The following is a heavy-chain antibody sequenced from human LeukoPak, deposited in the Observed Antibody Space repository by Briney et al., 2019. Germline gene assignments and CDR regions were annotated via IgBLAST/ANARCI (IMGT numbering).Heavy chain of an antibody. J-gene: IGHJ4*02. CDR1: GGSLSNYY. D-gene: IGHD4-17*01. CDR2: IYSSGST. V-gene: IGHV4-4*07. Sequence: SSETLSLTCTVSGGSLSNYYWSWIRQPAGKGLEWIGRIYSSGSTNFNPSLKSRVTISVDTFKTQFSLRLTSVTAADTAIYYCAREGRNGDYEGYWGQGILVNVSS. CDR3: AREGRNGDYEGY.